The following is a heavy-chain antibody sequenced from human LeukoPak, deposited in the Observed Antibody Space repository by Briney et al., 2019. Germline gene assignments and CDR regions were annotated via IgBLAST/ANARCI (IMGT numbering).Heavy chain of an antibody. CDR1: GGTFSSYA. D-gene: IGHD2-21*02. CDR3: ARVTRCGGDCYSTPDDY. J-gene: IGHJ4*02. CDR2: IIPIFGTA. V-gene: IGHV1-69*13. Sequence: GASVKVSCKASGGTFSSYAISWVRQAPGQGLEWMGGIIPIFGTANYAQKFQGRVTITADESTSTAYMELSSLRSEDTAVYYCARVTRCGGDCYSTPDDYWGQGTLVTVSS.